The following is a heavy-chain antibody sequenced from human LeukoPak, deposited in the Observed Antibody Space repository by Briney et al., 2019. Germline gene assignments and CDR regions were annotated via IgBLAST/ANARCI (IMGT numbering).Heavy chain of an antibody. J-gene: IGHJ6*03. CDR1: GGSISSSSNY. Sequence: SETLSLTCTVSGGSISSSSNYWGWIRQPPGKGLEWIVSIYYSGSTYYNPSLNSRVTISVDTSKNQFSLKLSSVTAADTAVYYCARLFHPDYYYYYYMDVWGKGTTVTISS. V-gene: IGHV4-39*01. CDR3: ARLFHPDYYYYYYMDV. D-gene: IGHD3-9*01. CDR2: IYYSGST.